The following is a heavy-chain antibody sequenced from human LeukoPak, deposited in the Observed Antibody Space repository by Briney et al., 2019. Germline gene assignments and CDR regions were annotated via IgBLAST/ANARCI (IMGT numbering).Heavy chain of an antibody. CDR3: ARHITIVRGVSVHRFDP. V-gene: IGHV4-39*06. Sequence: PSETLSLTCTVSGGSISSSSYYWGSIRQPPVKGLEWIGRIYYRGCTYNHPSLKSRVTRSVDKAKNQFTLKLSSVTAADTAVYYGARHITIVRGVSVHRFDPWGQGTLVTVSS. J-gene: IGHJ5*02. CDR1: GGSISSSSYY. CDR2: IYYRGCT. D-gene: IGHD3-10*01.